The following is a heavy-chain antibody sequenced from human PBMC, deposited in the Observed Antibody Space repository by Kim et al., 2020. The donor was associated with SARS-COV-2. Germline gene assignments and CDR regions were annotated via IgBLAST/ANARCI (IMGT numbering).Heavy chain of an antibody. Sequence: RTDYSDSVKGRFTISRDRAKNTLYLHMNSLRAEDTAVYYCASLEVGALDYWGQGTLVTVSS. D-gene: IGHD1-26*01. J-gene: IGHJ4*02. CDR3: ASLEVGALDY. V-gene: IGHV3-53*01. CDR2: RT.